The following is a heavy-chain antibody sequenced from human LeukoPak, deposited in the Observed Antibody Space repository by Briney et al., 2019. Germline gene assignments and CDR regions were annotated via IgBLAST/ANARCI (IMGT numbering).Heavy chain of an antibody. Sequence: SETLSLTCAVSGYSISSGYYWGWIRQPPGKGLEWIGSTYHSGGTYYNPSHKSRITISVDTSKNQFSLKLTSVTAADTAVYYCARQRGSGTYWAYYFDYWGQGTLVTVSS. V-gene: IGHV4-38-2*01. J-gene: IGHJ4*02. D-gene: IGHD3-10*01. CDR1: GYSISSGYY. CDR3: ARQRGSGTYWAYYFDY. CDR2: TYHSGGT.